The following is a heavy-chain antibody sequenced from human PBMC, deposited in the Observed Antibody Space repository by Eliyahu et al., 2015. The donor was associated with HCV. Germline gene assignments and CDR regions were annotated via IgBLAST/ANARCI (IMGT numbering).Heavy chain of an antibody. CDR2: IYYSGST. CDR1: GGSXSSYY. V-gene: IGHV4-59*01. D-gene: IGHD4-17*01. Sequence: QVQLQESGPGLVKPSETLSLTCXAPGGSXSSYYWSWIRQPPGKGLEWIAYIYYSGSTNYNPSLKSRVTISVDTSKNQFSLKLSSVTAADTAVYYCARVGYGDYFSYGMDVWGQGTTVTVSS. J-gene: IGHJ6*02. CDR3: ARVGYGDYFSYGMDV.